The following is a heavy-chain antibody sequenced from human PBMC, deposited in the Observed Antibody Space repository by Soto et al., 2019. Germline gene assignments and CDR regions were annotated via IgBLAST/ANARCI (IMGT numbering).Heavy chain of an antibody. CDR1: GFTFSSYA. CDR3: AKVAPYCSSTTCYIDY. D-gene: IGHD2-2*01. V-gene: IGHV3-23*01. J-gene: IGHJ4*02. Sequence: DVQLLESGGGLVRPGGSLRLSCAASGFTFSSYAMSWVRQAPGKGLEWVSTISGSGGNTHYADSVKGRFTISRDNSKNTVYLQMNSLRAEDTAVYYCAKVAPYCSSTTCYIDYWGQGTLVTVSS. CDR2: ISGSGGNT.